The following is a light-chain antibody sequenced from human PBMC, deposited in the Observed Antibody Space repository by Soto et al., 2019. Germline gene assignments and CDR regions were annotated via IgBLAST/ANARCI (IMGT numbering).Light chain of an antibody. V-gene: IGKV3D-15*01. Sequence: EIVMTQSPATLSVSRGERATLSCRASQSVSSNLAWYQQKPGQAPRLLIYGASTRATGIPARFSGSGSGTKFTLTISSLQSEDFEVYYCQQYNSWPPINFGQGTRLEIK. J-gene: IGKJ5*01. CDR1: QSVSSN. CDR2: GAS. CDR3: QQYNSWPPIN.